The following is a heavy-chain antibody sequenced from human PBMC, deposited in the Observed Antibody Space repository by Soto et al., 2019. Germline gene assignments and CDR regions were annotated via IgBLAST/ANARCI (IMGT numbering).Heavy chain of an antibody. CDR1: GGAFGRYS. CDR3: ARGDEMTAVTIFEY. J-gene: IGHJ4*02. D-gene: IGHD4-17*01. Sequence: RASVKVSCKASGGAFGRYSVSWVRQAPGQGLEWIGGVIPVFNTSNYSLKFQGRVAIFADLSTSTVFMELRSLRSEDTALYYCARGDEMTAVTIFEYWGQATLVTVSS. V-gene: IGHV1-69*13. CDR2: VIPVFNTS.